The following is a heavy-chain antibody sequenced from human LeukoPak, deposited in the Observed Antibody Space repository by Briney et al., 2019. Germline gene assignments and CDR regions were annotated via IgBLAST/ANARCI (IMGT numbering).Heavy chain of an antibody. CDR3: ARDLGYCSGGSCYYSAGAFDI. CDR1: GGTVSSYA. J-gene: IGHJ3*02. Sequence: SVKVSCKASGGTVSSYAISWVRQVPGQGLEWMGGIIPIFGTANYAQKFQGRVTITADESTSTAYMELSSLRSEDTAVYYCARDLGYCSGGSCYYSAGAFDIWGQGTMVTVSS. CDR2: IIPIFGTA. D-gene: IGHD2-15*01. V-gene: IGHV1-69*13.